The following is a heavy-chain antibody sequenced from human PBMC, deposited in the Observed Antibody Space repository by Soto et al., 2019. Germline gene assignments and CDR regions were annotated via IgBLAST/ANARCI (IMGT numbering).Heavy chain of an antibody. CDR2: IYTSGTT. CDR1: VGSIRSHY. V-gene: IGHV4-4*07. CDR3: SREGASGFGMDV. J-gene: IGHJ6*02. D-gene: IGHD1-26*01. Sequence: SETLSLTCNVSVGSIRSHYWSWIRQPAGKALEWIGRIYTSGTTNYNPSLKSRATILIDTSNNQFSLKLTSVTAADTAVYYCSREGASGFGMDVWGQGTTVTVSS.